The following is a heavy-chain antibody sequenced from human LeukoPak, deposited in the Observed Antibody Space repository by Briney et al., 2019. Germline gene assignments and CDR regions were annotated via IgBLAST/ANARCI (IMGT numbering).Heavy chain of an antibody. CDR2: IYHSGST. CDR1: GVSISSSNW. V-gene: IGHV4-4*02. Sequence: SETLSLTCAVSGVSISSSNWWSWVRQPPGKGLEWIGEIYHSGSTNYNPSLKSRVTISVDKSKNQFSLKLSSVTAADTAVYYCAASDSSGPFDYWGQGTLVTVSS. D-gene: IGHD3-22*01. CDR3: AASDSSGPFDY. J-gene: IGHJ4*02.